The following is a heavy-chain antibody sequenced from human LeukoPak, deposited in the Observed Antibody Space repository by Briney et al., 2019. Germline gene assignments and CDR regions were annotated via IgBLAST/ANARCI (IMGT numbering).Heavy chain of an antibody. CDR2: IYYSGST. CDR1: GGSISSYY. D-gene: IGHD3-3*01. V-gene: IGHV4-59*01. J-gene: IGHJ3*02. CDR3: ARDTGRITIFGVVIASGAFDI. Sequence: SETLSFTCTVSGGSISSYYWSWIRQPPGKGLEWIGYIYYSGSTNYNPSLKSRVTISVDTSKNQFSLKLSSVTAADTAVYYCARDTGRITIFGVVIASGAFDIWGQGTMVTVSS.